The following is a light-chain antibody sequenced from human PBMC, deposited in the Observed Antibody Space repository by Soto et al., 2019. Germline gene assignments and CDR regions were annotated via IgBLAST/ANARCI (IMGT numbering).Light chain of an antibody. CDR3: MQALQVPIT. CDR1: QSLLHSHGYNY. J-gene: IGKJ5*01. CDR2: FGS. V-gene: IGKV2-28*01. Sequence: DIVMTQIPFSLPVTPGEPASISCKSSQSLLHSHGYNYMDWYLQKPGQSPQLLIYFGSYRASGVPDRFSGSGSGTNFTLRISRVETDDFGIYYCMQALQVPITFGHGTRLEIK.